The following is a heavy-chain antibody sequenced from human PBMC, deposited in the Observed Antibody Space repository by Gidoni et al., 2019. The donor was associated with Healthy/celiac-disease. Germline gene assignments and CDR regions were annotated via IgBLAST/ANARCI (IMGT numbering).Heavy chain of an antibody. D-gene: IGHD6-13*01. V-gene: IGHV1-69*02. CDR2: SIPILGIA. CDR3: ARGWYSSSWRYFDY. J-gene: IGHJ4*02. Sequence: QGKLVQSGAEVKKPGSSVKVSCKASGGTFSSYTISWVRQAPGQGLEWMGRSIPILGIANYAQKFQGRVTITAYKSTSTAYMELSSLRSEDTAVYYCARGWYSSSWRYFDYWGQGTLVTVSS. CDR1: GGTFSSYT.